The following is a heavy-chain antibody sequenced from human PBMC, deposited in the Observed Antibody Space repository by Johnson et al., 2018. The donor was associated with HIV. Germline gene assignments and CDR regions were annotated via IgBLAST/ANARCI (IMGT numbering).Heavy chain of an antibody. V-gene: IGHV3-7*05. D-gene: IGHD5-18*01. CDR1: GFTFSSYW. CDR3: ARDRGDTAMNDAFDI. J-gene: IGHJ3*02. CDR2: IKQDGSEK. Sequence: VQLVESGGGLVQPGGSLRLSCAASGFTFSSYWMSWVRQAPGKGLEWVANIKQDGSEKYYVDSVKGRFTISRDNAKNSLYLQMNSLRAEDTAVYYCARDRGDTAMNDAFDIWGQGTMVTVSS.